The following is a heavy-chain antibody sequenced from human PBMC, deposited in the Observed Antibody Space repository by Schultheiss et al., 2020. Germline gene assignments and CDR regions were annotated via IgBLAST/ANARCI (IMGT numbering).Heavy chain of an antibody. Sequence: GGSLRLSCQGSGYNFANYWIGWVRQMPGRGLEWVGIIDPSDSETKYSPSFQGQVTISVDKSINTVYLQWSSLKASDTAIYYCARRVGSPSPPYFQYWGQGALVTVS. CDR2: IDPSDSET. J-gene: IGHJ4*02. CDR3: ARRVGSPSPPYFQY. V-gene: IGHV5-51*01. D-gene: IGHD6-19*01. CDR1: GYNFANYW.